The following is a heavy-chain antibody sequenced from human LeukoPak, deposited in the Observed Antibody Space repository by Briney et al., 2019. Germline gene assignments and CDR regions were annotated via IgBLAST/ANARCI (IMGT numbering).Heavy chain of an antibody. V-gene: IGHV3-23*01. CDR3: AKDRMYSSGWQAFDI. CDR1: GFNFSTYA. D-gene: IGHD6-19*01. CDR2: ISVSGGST. Sequence: GGSLRLSCAASGFNFSTYAMSWVRQAPGKGLEWVSTISVSGGSTYYADSVKGRFTISRDNSKNTLYLQMNSLRAENTAVYYCAKDRMYSSGWQAFDIWGQGTMVTVSS. J-gene: IGHJ3*02.